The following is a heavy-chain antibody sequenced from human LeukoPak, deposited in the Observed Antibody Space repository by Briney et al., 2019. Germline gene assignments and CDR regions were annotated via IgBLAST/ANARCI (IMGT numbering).Heavy chain of an antibody. CDR2: ISSSSSTI. V-gene: IGHV3-48*01. CDR1: GFTFGSYS. J-gene: IGHJ4*02. D-gene: IGHD1-26*01. Sequence: PGGSLRLSCAASGFTFGSYSMNWVRQAPGKGLEWVSYISSSSSTIYYADSVKGRFTISRDNAKNSLYLQMNSLRAEDTAVYYCATGGWELPWRYWGQGTLVTVSS. CDR3: ATGGWELPWRY.